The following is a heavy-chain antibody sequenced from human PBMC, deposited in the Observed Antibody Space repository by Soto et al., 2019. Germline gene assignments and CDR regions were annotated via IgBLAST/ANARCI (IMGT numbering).Heavy chain of an antibody. CDR1: GFTFSSYG. CDR2: IWYDGSNK. V-gene: IGHV3-33*01. D-gene: IGHD6-19*01. J-gene: IGHJ5*02. CDR3: AREPTPYSSGFNWFDP. Sequence: GGSLRLSCAASGFTFSSYGMHWVRQAPGKGLEWVAVIWYDGSNKYYADSVKGRFTISRDNSKNTLYLQMNSLRAEDTAVYYCAREPTPYSSGFNWFDPWGQGTLVTVSS.